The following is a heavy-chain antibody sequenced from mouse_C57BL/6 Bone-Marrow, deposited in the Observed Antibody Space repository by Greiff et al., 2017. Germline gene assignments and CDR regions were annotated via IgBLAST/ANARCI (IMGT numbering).Heavy chain of an antibody. CDR2: IWSGGST. Sequence: VQRVESGPGLVQPSQSLSITCTVSGISLTSYGVHWVRQSPGKGLEWLGVIWSGGSTDYNAAFISRLSISKDNSKSQVFFKMNSLQADDTAIYYCARIPTLLPFYYAMDYWGQGTSVTVSS. V-gene: IGHV2-2*01. J-gene: IGHJ4*01. CDR3: ARIPTLLPFYYAMDY. D-gene: IGHD1-1*01. CDR1: GISLTSYG.